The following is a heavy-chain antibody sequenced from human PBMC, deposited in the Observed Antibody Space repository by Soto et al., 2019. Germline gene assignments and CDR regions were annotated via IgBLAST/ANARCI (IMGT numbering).Heavy chain of an antibody. Sequence: QVQLVQSGAEVKKPGSSVKVSCKASGGTFSSYAISWVRQAPGQGLEWMGGIIPIFGTANYAQKFQGRVTITADESTSPGYMELSRLRSEDTAVYYCARARYYDSSGYWAEDAFDIWGQGTMVTVSS. CDR1: GGTFSSYA. D-gene: IGHD3-22*01. CDR3: ARARYYDSSGYWAEDAFDI. CDR2: IIPIFGTA. V-gene: IGHV1-69*01. J-gene: IGHJ3*02.